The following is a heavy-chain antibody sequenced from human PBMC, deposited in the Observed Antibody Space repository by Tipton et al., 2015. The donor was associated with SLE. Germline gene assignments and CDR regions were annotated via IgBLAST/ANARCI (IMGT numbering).Heavy chain of an antibody. D-gene: IGHD5-18*01. J-gene: IGHJ3*02. Sequence: SLRLSCEASGFPFSDHWMSWVRQAPGKGLEWVADIKQHGGEIYYVDSVKGRFTISRDNAKSSLYLQMYSLRAEDTAVYYCARDSEQLLLLGAFDIWGQGTMVTVSS. CDR2: IKQHGGEI. CDR3: ARDSEQLLLLGAFDI. V-gene: IGHV3-7*01. CDR1: GFPFSDHW.